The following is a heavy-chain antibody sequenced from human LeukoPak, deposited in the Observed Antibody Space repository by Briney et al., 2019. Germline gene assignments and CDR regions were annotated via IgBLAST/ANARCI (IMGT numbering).Heavy chain of an antibody. D-gene: IGHD3-9*01. CDR3: ARGNILSGYCFDF. J-gene: IGHJ4*02. CDR2: IYYSGST. Sequence: SETLSLTCTVSGGSISSYYWSWIRQPPGKGLEWIGYIYYSGSTNYNPSLKSRVTISVDTSKNQFSLKLSSVTAADTAVYYCARGNILSGYCFDFWGQGALVTVSS. CDR1: GGSISSYY. V-gene: IGHV4-59*12.